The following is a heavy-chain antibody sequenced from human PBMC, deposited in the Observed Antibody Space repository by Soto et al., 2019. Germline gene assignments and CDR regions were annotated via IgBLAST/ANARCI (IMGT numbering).Heavy chain of an antibody. CDR3: TGGRSCPNGVCAPFDY. CDR1: GYTFTSYA. CDR2: INAGNGNT. V-gene: IGHV1-3*05. D-gene: IGHD2-8*01. J-gene: IGHJ4*02. Sequence: QVQLVQSGAEEKKPGASVKVSCKASGYTFTSYAMHWVRQAPGQRLEWMGWINAGNGNTKYSQKFQGRVTITRDTFASTAYMELSCLRYEGTGVYFWTGGRSCPNGVCAPFDYLGQGTLVTVSS.